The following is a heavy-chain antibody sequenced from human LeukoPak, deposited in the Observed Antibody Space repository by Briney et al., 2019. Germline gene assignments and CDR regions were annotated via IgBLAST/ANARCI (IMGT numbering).Heavy chain of an antibody. CDR2: INPNSGGT. J-gene: IGHJ6*02. V-gene: IGHV1-2*02. CDR1: GYTFTGYY. CDR3: ATTTGNYYYGMDV. D-gene: IGHD4-11*01. Sequence: GASVKVSCKASGYTFTGYYMHWVRQAPGQGLEWMGWINPNSGGTNYAQKFQGRVTMTRDTSISTAYMELSRLRSDDTAVYYCATTTGNYYYGMDVWGQGTTVTVSS.